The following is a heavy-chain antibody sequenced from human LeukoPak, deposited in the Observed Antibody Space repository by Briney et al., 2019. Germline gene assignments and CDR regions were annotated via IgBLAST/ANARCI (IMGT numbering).Heavy chain of an antibody. CDR2: INPNSGGT. CDR1: GYTFTGYY. V-gene: IGHV1-2*02. CDR3: ARDRPGRYCSSTSCYAASPFDP. J-gene: IGHJ5*02. Sequence: ASVKVSCKASGYTFTGYYMHWVRQAPGQGLEWMGWINPNSGGTNYAQKFQGRVTMTRDMSTSTAYMELSSLRSEDTAVYYCARDRPGRYCSSTSCYAASPFDPWGQGTLVIVSS. D-gene: IGHD2-2*01.